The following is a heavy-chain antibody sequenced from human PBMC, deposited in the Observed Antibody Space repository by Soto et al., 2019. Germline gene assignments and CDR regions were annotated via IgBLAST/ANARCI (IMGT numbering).Heavy chain of an antibody. Sequence: GGSLRLSCAASGFTFSSYEMNWVRQAPGKGLEWVSYISSSGSTIYYADSVKGRFTISRDNAKNSLYLQMNSLRAEDTAVYYCARDSAHYYGSGTPDYFDYRGQGTLVTVSS. CDR3: ARDSAHYYGSGTPDYFDY. D-gene: IGHD3-10*01. CDR1: GFTFSSYE. J-gene: IGHJ4*02. CDR2: ISSSGSTI. V-gene: IGHV3-48*03.